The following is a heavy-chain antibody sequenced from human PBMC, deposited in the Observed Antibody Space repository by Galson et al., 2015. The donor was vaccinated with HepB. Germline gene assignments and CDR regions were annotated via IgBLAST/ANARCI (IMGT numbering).Heavy chain of an antibody. CDR1: GYTFRNYG. J-gene: IGHJ4*02. Sequence: SVKVSCKASGYTFRNYGISWVRQAPGQGLEWLGWISGYNGNTNYAQKFQGRVTMTTDTSTTTVSMELRSLRSDDTALYYCARETPEYGGNGELDSWGQGTLVTVSS. V-gene: IGHV1-18*01. CDR2: ISGYNGNT. D-gene: IGHD4-23*01. CDR3: ARETPEYGGNGELDS.